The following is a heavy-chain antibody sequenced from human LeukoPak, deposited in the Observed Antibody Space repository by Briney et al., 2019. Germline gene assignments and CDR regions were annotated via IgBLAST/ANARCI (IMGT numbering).Heavy chain of an antibody. J-gene: IGHJ4*02. V-gene: IGHV3-9*01. Sequence: GRSLRLSCAASGFTFDDYALHWVRQAPGKGLEWVSGISWNSGSIGYADSVKGRFTISRDNAKNSLYLQMNSLSAEDTALYYCAKDKHSSSWYYFDYWGQGTLVTVSS. CDR3: AKDKHSSSWYYFDY. D-gene: IGHD6-13*01. CDR1: GFTFDDYA. CDR2: ISWNSGSI.